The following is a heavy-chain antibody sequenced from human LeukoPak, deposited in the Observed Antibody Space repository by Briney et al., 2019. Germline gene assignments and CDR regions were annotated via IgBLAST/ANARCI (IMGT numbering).Heavy chain of an antibody. D-gene: IGHD3-22*01. CDR2: VSFDGKTT. Sequence: PGTSLRLSCAASGFTFSRYAMHWLRQAPGKGLEWVAVVSFDGKTTYYGDSVEGRFSVSRDNSMHTLFLQMNSLRAEDTAVYYCARGRSPITMTYALDSWGQGTLVTVSS. V-gene: IGHV3-30*04. CDR1: GFTFSRYA. J-gene: IGHJ4*02. CDR3: ARGRSPITMTYALDS.